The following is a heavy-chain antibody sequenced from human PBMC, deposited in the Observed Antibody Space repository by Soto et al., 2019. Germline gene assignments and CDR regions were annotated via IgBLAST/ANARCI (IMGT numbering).Heavy chain of an antibody. CDR2: ISSSSSYI. J-gene: IGHJ6*02. D-gene: IGHD2-2*01. Sequence: GGSLRLSCAASGFTFSSYSMNWVRQAPGKGLEWVSSISSSSSYIYYADSVKGRFTISRDNAKNSLYLQMNSLRAEDTAVYYCVQGLVRYYYYGMDVWGQGTTVTVSS. CDR3: VQGLVRYYYYGMDV. V-gene: IGHV3-21*01. CDR1: GFTFSSYS.